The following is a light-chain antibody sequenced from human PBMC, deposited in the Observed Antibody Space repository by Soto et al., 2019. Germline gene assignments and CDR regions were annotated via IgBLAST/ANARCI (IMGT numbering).Light chain of an antibody. J-gene: IGKJ3*01. V-gene: IGKV1-12*01. CDR2: AAS. CDR1: QGSSTW. Sequence: DIQMTQSPSSVSASVGDRVTITCRASQGSSTWFAWYQQKPGKAPQLRIYAASSLQSGVTSRFSGSGSRTAFTLTSSSPPPADFATYYCQEADSFPFTFGPGTKVYIK. CDR3: QEADSFPFT.